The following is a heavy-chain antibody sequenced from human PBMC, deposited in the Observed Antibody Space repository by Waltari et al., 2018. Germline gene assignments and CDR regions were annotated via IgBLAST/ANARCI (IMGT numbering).Heavy chain of an antibody. J-gene: IGHJ4*02. Sequence: EVQLAESGGGLVQPGGSLRLPCAASGFNVSSYWMHWVRQTPGNGMVWVALIKSDGSSTTDADSVRGRFTISSDSAKNTLYLQMNGLRAEDTAVYYCVRDSRYWGQGTLVTVSS. CDR2: IKSDGSST. CDR3: VRDSRY. CDR1: GFNVSSYW. V-gene: IGHV3-74*01.